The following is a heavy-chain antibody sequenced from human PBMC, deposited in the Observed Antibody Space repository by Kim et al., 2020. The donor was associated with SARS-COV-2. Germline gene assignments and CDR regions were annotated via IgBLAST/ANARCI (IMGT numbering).Heavy chain of an antibody. J-gene: IGHJ4*02. D-gene: IGHD6-13*01. CDR2: ISGSGGST. Sequence: GGSLRLSCAASGFTFSSYAMSWVRQAPGKGLEWVSAISGSGGSTYYADSVKGRFTISRDNSKNTLYLQMNSLRAEDTAVYYCAKDPIGSSWYPYYFDYWGQGTLVTVSS. CDR1: GFTFSSYA. V-gene: IGHV3-23*01. CDR3: AKDPIGSSWYPYYFDY.